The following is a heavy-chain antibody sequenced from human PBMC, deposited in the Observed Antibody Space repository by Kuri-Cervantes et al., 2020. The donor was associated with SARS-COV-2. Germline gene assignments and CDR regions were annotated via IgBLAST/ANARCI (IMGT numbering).Heavy chain of an antibody. D-gene: IGHD6-13*01. V-gene: IGHV4-34*01. Sequence: SETLSLTCAVYGGSFSDYYWTWIRQPPGKGLEWIGETNHSGSTNYNPFLKSRVTISVDTYKNPFSLKLSSVTAADTAVYYCARSQVLQQLVHDAFDIWGRGTMVTVSS. J-gene: IGHJ3*02. CDR3: ARSQVLQQLVHDAFDI. CDR1: GGSFSDYY. CDR2: TNHSGST.